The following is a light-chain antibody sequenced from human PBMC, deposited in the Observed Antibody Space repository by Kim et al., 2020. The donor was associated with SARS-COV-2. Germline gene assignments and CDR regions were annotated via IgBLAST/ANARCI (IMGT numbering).Light chain of an antibody. CDR3: QHYSGAPVT. V-gene: IGKV3-20*01. J-gene: IGKJ4*01. Sequence: SPGEGATLSCRASQSVRSSHIAWYQKKSGQAPRLFIYAASSRATGIPDRFSGSGSGTDFTLTISRLEPEDFAVYYCQHYSGAPVTFGGGTKVDIK. CDR1: QSVRSSH. CDR2: AAS.